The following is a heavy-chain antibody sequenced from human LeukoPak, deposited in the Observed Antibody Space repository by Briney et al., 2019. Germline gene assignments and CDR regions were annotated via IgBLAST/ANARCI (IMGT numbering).Heavy chain of an antibody. D-gene: IGHD2-2*01. V-gene: IGHV3-21*01. CDR2: ISSSSSYI. Sequence: GGSLRLSCAASGFTFSSYSMNWVRQAPGKGLEWVSSISSSSSYIYYADSVKGRFTISRDNAKNSLYLQMNSLRAEDTAVYYCARVGRGVVPAANDAFDIWGQGTMVTVSS. CDR1: GFTFSSYS. J-gene: IGHJ3*02. CDR3: ARVGRGVVPAANDAFDI.